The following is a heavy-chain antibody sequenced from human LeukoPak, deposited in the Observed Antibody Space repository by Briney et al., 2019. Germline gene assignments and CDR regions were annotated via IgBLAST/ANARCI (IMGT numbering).Heavy chain of an antibody. CDR1: GFTFSSYA. CDR2: ISGSGSST. J-gene: IGHJ4*02. V-gene: IGHV3-23*01. CDR3: TKQRINFDS. Sequence: GGSLRLSCAASGFTFSSYAMTWVRQAPGRGLEWVSGISGSGSSTYYADSVKGRFTVSRDNSKNTLYLQMNSLRAEDTAVYYCTKQRINFDSWGQGTLVTV. D-gene: IGHD6-25*01.